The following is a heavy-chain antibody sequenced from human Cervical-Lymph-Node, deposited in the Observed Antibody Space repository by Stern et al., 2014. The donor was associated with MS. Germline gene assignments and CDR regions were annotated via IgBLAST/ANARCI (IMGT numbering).Heavy chain of an antibody. CDR2: ISAYNGNT. J-gene: IGHJ6*02. Sequence: QDQLVQSGAEVKKPGASVKVSCKASGYSFTNYGINWVRQAPGQGLEWMGWISAYNGNTKYAQKFQGRVTMTTDTSTSTAYMELRSLKSDDAAVYYCARGIVVSYGMDVWGQGTTVTVSS. D-gene: IGHD2-15*01. CDR3: ARGIVVSYGMDV. CDR1: GYSFTNYG. V-gene: IGHV1-18*04.